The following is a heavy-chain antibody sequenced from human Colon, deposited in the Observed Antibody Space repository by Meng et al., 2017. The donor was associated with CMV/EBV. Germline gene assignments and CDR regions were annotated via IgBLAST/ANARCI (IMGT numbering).Heavy chain of an antibody. CDR2: IRSKANSYAT. D-gene: IGHD3-3*01. V-gene: IGHV3-73*01. CDR1: GFTFSGSA. Sequence: GGSLRLSCAASGFTFSGSAMHWVRQASGKGLEWVGRIRSKANSYATAYAASVKGRFTISRDDSKNTAYLQMNSLKTEDTAVYYCTRPIGRYDFWSGYSLQGMDVWGQGTTVTRLL. J-gene: IGHJ6*02. CDR3: TRPIGRYDFWSGYSLQGMDV.